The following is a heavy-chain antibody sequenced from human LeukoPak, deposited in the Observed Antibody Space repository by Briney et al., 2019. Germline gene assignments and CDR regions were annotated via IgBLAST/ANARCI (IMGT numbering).Heavy chain of an antibody. CDR1: GGSISSYY. V-gene: IGHV4-4*09. D-gene: IGHD5-18*01. CDR3: ARGVGGYSYGSDFDY. Sequence: SETLSLTCTVSGGSISSYYWSWIRQPPGKGLEWIGYIYTSGSTNYNPSLKSRVTISVDTSKNQFSLKLSPVTAADTAVYYCARGVGGYSYGSDFDYWGQGTLVTVSS. J-gene: IGHJ4*02. CDR2: IYTSGST.